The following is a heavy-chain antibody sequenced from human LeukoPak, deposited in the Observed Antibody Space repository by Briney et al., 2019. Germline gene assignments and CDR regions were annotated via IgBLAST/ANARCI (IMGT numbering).Heavy chain of an antibody. CDR2: ISSSSSNI. V-gene: IGHV3-21*01. CDR1: GFTFSSYS. CDR3: ARDPHIAARRIYYMDV. J-gene: IGHJ6*03. D-gene: IGHD6-6*01. Sequence: GGSLRLSCAASGFTFSSYSMNWVRQAPGKGLEWASSISSSSSNIYYADSVKGRFTISRDNAKNSLYLQMNSLRAEDTAVYYCARDPHIAARRIYYMDVWGKGTTVTVSS.